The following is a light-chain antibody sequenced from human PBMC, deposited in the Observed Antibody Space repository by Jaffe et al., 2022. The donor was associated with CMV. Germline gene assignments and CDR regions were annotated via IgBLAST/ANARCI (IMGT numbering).Light chain of an antibody. V-gene: IGKV1-NL1*01. CDR1: QGISNS. Sequence: DIQMTQSPSSLSASVGDRVTITCRASQGISNSLAWYQQKPGKAPKLLLYAASRLESGVPSRFSGSGSGTDYTLTISSLQPEDFATYYCQQYYSTRELTFGGGTKVEIK. J-gene: IGKJ4*01. CDR3: QQYYSTRELT. CDR2: AAS.